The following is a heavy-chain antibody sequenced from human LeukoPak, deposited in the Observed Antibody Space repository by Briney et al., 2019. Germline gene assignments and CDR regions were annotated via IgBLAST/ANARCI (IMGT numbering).Heavy chain of an antibody. CDR2: IYYSGST. Sequence: PSETLSLTCTVSGGSISSYYWSWIRQPPGKGLEWIGYIYYSGSTNYNPSLKSRVTISVDTSKNQFSLKLSSVTAADTAVYYCARVSYTLTTIDYWGQGTLVTVSS. D-gene: IGHD4-11*01. V-gene: IGHV4-59*01. CDR1: GGSISSYY. J-gene: IGHJ4*02. CDR3: ARVSYTLTTIDY.